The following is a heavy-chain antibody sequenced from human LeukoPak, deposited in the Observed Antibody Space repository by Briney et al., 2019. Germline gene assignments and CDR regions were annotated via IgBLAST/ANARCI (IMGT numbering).Heavy chain of an antibody. V-gene: IGHV3-30*04. J-gene: IGHJ6*02. D-gene: IGHD3-10*01. CDR1: EFTFSTYS. CDR2: ISYDGSNK. Sequence: GGSLRLSCAASEFTFSTYSMHWVRQAPGKGLEWVAVISYDGSNKYYADSVKGRFTISRDNSKNTLYLQMNSLRAEDTAVYYCARDLVRGAPYYYYGMDVWGQGTTVTVSS. CDR3: ARDLVRGAPYYYYGMDV.